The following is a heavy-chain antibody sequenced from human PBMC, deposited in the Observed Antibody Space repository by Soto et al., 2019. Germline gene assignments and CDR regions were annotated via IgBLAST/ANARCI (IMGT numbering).Heavy chain of an antibody. D-gene: IGHD6-13*01. Sequence: SETLSLTCTVSGGSISSYYWSWIRQPPGKGLEWIGYIYNSGSTDYNPSLKSRVTISVDTSKNQFSLKLSSVTAADTAVYYCARGSTGYSSSWYRYWGQGTLVTVSS. V-gene: IGHV4-59*08. CDR3: ARGSTGYSSSWYRY. CDR2: IYNSGST. CDR1: GGSISSYY. J-gene: IGHJ4*02.